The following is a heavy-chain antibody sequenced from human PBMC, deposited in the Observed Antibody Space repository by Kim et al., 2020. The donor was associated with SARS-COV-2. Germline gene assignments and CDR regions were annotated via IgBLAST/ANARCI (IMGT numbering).Heavy chain of an antibody. CDR1: GYAFNSHA. Sequence: GGSLRLSCAASGYAFNSHAMHWVRQAPGKGLEWVAGVSYIGNDVYYADYVKGRLTISRDNSRNTLYLQMNSLRPEDTAVYYCVKDQGGYCSSHRCSNGMDVWGQGTTLTVS. CDR3: VKDQGGYCSSHRCSNGMDV. J-gene: IGHJ6*02. CDR2: VSYIGNDV. D-gene: IGHD2-2*01. V-gene: IGHV3-30*18.